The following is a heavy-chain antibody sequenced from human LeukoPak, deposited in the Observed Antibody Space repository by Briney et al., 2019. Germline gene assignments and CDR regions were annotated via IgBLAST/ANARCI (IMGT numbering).Heavy chain of an antibody. CDR2: INWNGGST. V-gene: IGHV3-20*01. CDR1: GFTFDDYS. Sequence: GGSLRLSCAASGFTFDDYSMSWVRQAPGKGLEWVSGINWNGGSTGYADSVKGRFTISRDNAKNSLYLQMNSLRAEDTALYHCAKDNGDSHLPGYFDLWGRGTLVTVSS. CDR3: AKDNGDSHLPGYFDL. D-gene: IGHD4-17*01. J-gene: IGHJ2*01.